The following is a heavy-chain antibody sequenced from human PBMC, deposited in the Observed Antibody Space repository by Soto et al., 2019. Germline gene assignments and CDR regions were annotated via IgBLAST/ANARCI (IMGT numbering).Heavy chain of an antibody. Sequence: EVQLVESGGGLVQPGGSLRLSCAASGFGFNGYDMHWVRQAPGKNLEWVAAISTAGDTYYLGSVKGRFPISREDAKNSLSLQMNSLRVGDTAVYYCARGGDRFDGMDVWGQGTTVTVS. J-gene: IGHJ6*02. CDR3: ARGGDRFDGMDV. CDR2: ISTAGDT. V-gene: IGHV3-13*01. D-gene: IGHD3-16*01. CDR1: GFGFNGYD.